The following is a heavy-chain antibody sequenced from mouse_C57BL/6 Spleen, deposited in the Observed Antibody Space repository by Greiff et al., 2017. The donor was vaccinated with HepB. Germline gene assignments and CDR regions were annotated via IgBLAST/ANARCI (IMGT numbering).Heavy chain of an antibody. CDR1: GFTFSDYG. Sequence: EVKLEESGGGLVKPGGSLKLSCAASGFTFSDYGMHWVRQAPEKGLEWVAYISSGSSTIYYADTVKGRFTISRDNAKNTLFLQMTSLRSEDTAMYYCATLYYDYFDYWGQGTTLTVSS. D-gene: IGHD1-1*01. CDR3: ATLYYDYFDY. V-gene: IGHV5-17*01. CDR2: ISSGSSTI. J-gene: IGHJ2*01.